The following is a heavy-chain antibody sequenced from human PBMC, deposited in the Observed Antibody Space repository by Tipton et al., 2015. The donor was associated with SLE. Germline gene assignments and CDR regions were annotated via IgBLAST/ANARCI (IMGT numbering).Heavy chain of an antibody. Sequence: SLRLSCAASGFTFSSYGMHWVRQAPGKGLVWVSRINSDGSSTTYADSVKGRFTISRDNAKNSLDLQMNSLRAEDTAVYYCARPVVGATGYFDSWGQGTLVTVSS. D-gene: IGHD1-26*01. J-gene: IGHJ4*02. CDR2: INSDGSST. CDR3: ARPVVGATGYFDS. V-gene: IGHV3-74*03. CDR1: GFTFSSYG.